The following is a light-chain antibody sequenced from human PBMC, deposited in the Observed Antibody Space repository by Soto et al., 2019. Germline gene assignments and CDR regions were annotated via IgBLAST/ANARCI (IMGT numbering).Light chain of an antibody. J-gene: IGLJ1*01. V-gene: IGLV2-23*02. CDR1: SSDVGSYDL. CDR2: EVT. Sequence: QSALTQPASVSGSPGQSITISCTGISSDVGSYDLVSWYQQHPDKAPQLMIYEVTKRPSGVSNRFSGSKSGNTASLTISGLQTEDEADYYCCSYAGRSHYVFGTWTKLTVL. CDR3: CSYAGRSHYV.